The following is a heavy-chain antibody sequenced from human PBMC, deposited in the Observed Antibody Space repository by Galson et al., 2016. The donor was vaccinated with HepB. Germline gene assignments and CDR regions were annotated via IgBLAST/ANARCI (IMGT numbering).Heavy chain of an antibody. J-gene: IGHJ3*02. Sequence: SVKVSCKASGGTFGSFAISWVRQAPGLGLEWVGGIIPIFGTPNYAQQFLGRVTITADESSSTAYMELNILRSEDTATYYCARRDYSGDLSRAFDIWGQGTLVTVSS. CDR2: IIPIFGTP. D-gene: IGHD2-21*02. V-gene: IGHV1-69*13. CDR1: GGTFGSFA. CDR3: ARRDYSGDLSRAFDI.